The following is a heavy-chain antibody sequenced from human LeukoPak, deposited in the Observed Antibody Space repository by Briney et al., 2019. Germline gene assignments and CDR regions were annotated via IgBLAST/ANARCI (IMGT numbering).Heavy chain of an antibody. V-gene: IGHV3-20*04. CDR3: ARGVRLTIIYSYFDY. J-gene: IGHJ4*02. CDR1: GFTFDDYG. CDR2: INWNGGST. Sequence: GSLRLSCAASGFTFDDYGMSWVRQAPGKGLEWGSGINWNGGSTGYADSVKGRFTISRDNDKNSLFLQMNSLRAEDTALYFCARGVRLTIIYSYFDYWGQGTLVTVSS. D-gene: IGHD3-22*01.